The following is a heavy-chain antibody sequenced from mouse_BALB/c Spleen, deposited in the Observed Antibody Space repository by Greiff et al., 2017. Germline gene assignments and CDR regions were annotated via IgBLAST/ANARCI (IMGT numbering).Heavy chain of an antibody. CDR2: INPSNGRT. CDR1: GYTFTSYW. J-gene: IGHJ1*01. D-gene: IGHD2-14*01. Sequence: VQLQQPGAELVKPGASVKLSCKASGYTFTSYWMHWVKQRPGQGLEWIGEINPSNGRTNYNEKFKSKATLTVDKSSSTAYMQLSSLTSEDSAVYYCARPYRYDDGYWYFDVWGAGTTVTVSS. CDR3: ARPYRYDDGYWYFDV. V-gene: IGHV1S81*02.